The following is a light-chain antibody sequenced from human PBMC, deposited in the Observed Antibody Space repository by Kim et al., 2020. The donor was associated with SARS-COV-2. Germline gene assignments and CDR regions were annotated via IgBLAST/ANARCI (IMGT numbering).Light chain of an antibody. Sequence: SPVEKAPLSCRASQSVSSGYLAWYQQKPGQAPRLLIYGVSSRATGIPDRFSGSGSGTDFTLTISRLEPEDFAVYSCQQYGTLPWTFGQGTKVDIK. CDR2: GVS. V-gene: IGKV3-20*01. J-gene: IGKJ1*01. CDR3: QQYGTLPWT. CDR1: QSVSSGY.